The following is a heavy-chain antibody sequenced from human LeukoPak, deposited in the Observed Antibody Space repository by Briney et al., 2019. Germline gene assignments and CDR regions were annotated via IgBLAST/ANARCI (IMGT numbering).Heavy chain of an antibody. CDR3: ARHSSDFWSGYFRGYFDY. D-gene: IGHD3-3*01. Sequence: KTSETLSLTCTVSGGSISSYYWSWVRQPPGKGLEWIGYIYYSGSTNYNPSLKSRVTISVDTSKNQFSLKLSSVTAADTAVYYCARHSSDFWSGYFRGYFDYWGQGTLVTVSS. CDR2: IYYSGST. V-gene: IGHV4-59*08. J-gene: IGHJ4*02. CDR1: GGSISSYY.